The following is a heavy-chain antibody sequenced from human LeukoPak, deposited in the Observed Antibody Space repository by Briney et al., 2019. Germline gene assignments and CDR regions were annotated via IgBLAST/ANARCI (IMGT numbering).Heavy chain of an antibody. V-gene: IGHV3-21*01. J-gene: IGHJ4*02. Sequence: GGSLRLSCAASGFTFSSYSMNWVRQAPGKGLAWVSSISSSSSYIYYADSVKGRFTISRDNAKNSLYLQMNSLRAEDTAVYYCARDGPYSSSVYYFDYWGQGTLVTVSS. D-gene: IGHD6-6*01. CDR1: GFTFSSYS. CDR2: ISSSSSYI. CDR3: ARDGPYSSSVYYFDY.